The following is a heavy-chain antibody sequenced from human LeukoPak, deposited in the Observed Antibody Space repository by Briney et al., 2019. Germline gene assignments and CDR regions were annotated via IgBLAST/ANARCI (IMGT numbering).Heavy chain of an antibody. CDR2: IHYSGST. J-gene: IGHJ6*03. D-gene: IGHD2-15*01. V-gene: IGHV4-39*07. CDR3: ARVRCSGGSCPYYYYYYMDV. CDR1: GDFITAYY. Sequence: PSETLSLTCTVSGDFITAYYWSWIRQPPGKGLEWIGSIHYSGSTYYNPSLQSRVTISIDTSKNQFSLKLRFVTAADTAVYYCARVRCSGGSCPYYYYYYMDVWGKGTTVTVSS.